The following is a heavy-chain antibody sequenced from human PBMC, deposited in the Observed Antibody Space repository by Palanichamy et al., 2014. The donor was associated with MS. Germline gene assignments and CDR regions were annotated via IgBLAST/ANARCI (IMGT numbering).Heavy chain of an antibody. CDR1: GYSFSYFA. D-gene: IGHD3-9*01. J-gene: IGHJ4*02. CDR3: AREDIVTGYYLLDC. V-gene: IGHV1-3*01. CDR2: INAGNGNT. Sequence: QVQLVQSGAEVKKPGASVKLSCKASGYSFSYFAMHWVRQAPGQGLEWMGWINAGNGNTRYSQKFQDRVIISSDTSASTAYLELSTLRSEDTAVYYCAREDIVTGYYLLDCWGQGTLVTVSS.